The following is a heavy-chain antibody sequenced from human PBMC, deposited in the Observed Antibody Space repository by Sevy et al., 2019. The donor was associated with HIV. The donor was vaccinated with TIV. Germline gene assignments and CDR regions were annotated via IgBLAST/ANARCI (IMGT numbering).Heavy chain of an antibody. CDR2: INSDGSET. CDR3: AKAGYYYDAHDSSPDWFDP. CDR1: GFPISTYW. V-gene: IGHV3-74*01. Sequence: GGSLRLSCAVSGFPISTYWMHWVRQAPGKGLVWVSPINSDGSETGYADSVKGRFTISRDNAKNTLYLQMNSLRAEDTAVYYCAKAGYYYDAHDSSPDWFDPWGQGTLVTVSS. J-gene: IGHJ5*02. D-gene: IGHD3-22*01.